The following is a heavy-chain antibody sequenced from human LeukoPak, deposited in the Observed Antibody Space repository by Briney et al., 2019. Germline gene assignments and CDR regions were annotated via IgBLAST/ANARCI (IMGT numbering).Heavy chain of an antibody. CDR3: ASTPGSSGWSTYYWYFDL. CDR1: GYSISSGYY. CDR2: IYHSGST. Sequence: PSEALSLTCTVSGYSISSGYYWGWIRQPPGKWLEWIGSIYHSGSTYYNPSLKSRVTISVDTSKNQFSLKLSSVTAADTAVYYCASTPGSSGWSTYYWYFDLWGRGTLVTVSS. D-gene: IGHD6-19*01. J-gene: IGHJ2*01. V-gene: IGHV4-38-2*02.